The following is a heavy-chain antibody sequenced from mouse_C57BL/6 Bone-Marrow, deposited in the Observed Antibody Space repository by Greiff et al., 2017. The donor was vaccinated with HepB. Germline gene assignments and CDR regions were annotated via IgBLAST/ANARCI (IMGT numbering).Heavy chain of an antibody. CDR2: ISSGGSYT. D-gene: IGHD2-2*01. CDR1: GFTFSSYG. Sequence: VQLQQSGGDLVKPGGSLKLSCAASGFTFSSYGMSWVRQTPDKRLEWVATISSGGSYTYYPDSVKGRFTISRDNAKNTLYLQMSSLKSEDTAMYYCARHAGYWFAYWGQGTLVTVSA. CDR3: ARHAGYWFAY. V-gene: IGHV5-6*01. J-gene: IGHJ3*01.